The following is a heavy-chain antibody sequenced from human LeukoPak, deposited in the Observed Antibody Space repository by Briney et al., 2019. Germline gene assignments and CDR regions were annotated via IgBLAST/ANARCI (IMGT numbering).Heavy chain of an antibody. V-gene: IGHV4-31*03. D-gene: IGHD5-24*01. Sequence: SETLSLTCSVSGVSISSVPYYWTWIRQHPGKGLEWIGYIYYSGSTYYNPSLESRVTISVDMSKNQFSLKLSSVTAADTAVYYCARDKGDYFYYGLEVWGKGTTVTVSS. CDR3: ARDKGDYFYYGLEV. CDR2: IYYSGST. J-gene: IGHJ6*04. CDR1: GVSISSVPYY.